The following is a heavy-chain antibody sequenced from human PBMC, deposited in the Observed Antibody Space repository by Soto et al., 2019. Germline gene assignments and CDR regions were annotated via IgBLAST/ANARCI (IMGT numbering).Heavy chain of an antibody. J-gene: IGHJ6*02. V-gene: IGHV1-46*01. CDR1: GYTFTSYY. D-gene: IGHD6-13*01. CDR3: ARDGSIVAAGQPQWYYYYYGMDV. Sequence: ASVKVSCKASGYTFTSYYMHWVRQAPGQGLEWMGIINPSGGSTSYAQKFQGRVTMTRDTSTSTVYMELSSLRSEDTAVYYCARDGSIVAAGQPQWYYYYYGMDVWGQGTTVTVSS. CDR2: INPSGGST.